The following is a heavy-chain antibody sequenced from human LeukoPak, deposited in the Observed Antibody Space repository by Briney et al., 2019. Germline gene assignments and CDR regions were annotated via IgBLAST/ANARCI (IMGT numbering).Heavy chain of an antibody. CDR1: GYTFTSYD. D-gene: IGHD1-26*01. Sequence: ASVKVSCKASGYTFTSYDINWVRQATGQGLEWMGWMNPNSGNTGYAQTFQGRVTMTRNTSISTAYMELSSLRSEDTAVYYCARGRARGIVGATTFPYWGQGTLVTVSS. CDR3: ARGRARGIVGATTFPY. CDR2: MNPNSGNT. J-gene: IGHJ4*02. V-gene: IGHV1-8*01.